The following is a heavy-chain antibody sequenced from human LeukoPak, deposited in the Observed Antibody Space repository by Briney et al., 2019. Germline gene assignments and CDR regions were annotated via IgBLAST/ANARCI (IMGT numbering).Heavy chain of an antibody. D-gene: IGHD5-12*01. J-gene: IGHJ4*02. V-gene: IGHV1-2*02. CDR1: GYTFTGYY. Sequence: ASVKVSCKASGYTFTGYYMHWVRQAPGQGLEWMGWINPNSGVTKFAQRFQGRVTMTRDTSTSTAYLDLSSLRSDDTAVYYCATAVLYGGNDFDYWGQGTLVTISS. CDR2: INPNSGVT. CDR3: ATAVLYGGNDFDY.